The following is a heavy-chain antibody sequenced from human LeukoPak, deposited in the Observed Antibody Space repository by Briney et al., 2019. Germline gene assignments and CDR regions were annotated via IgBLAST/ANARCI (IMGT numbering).Heavy chain of an antibody. Sequence: ASVKVSCKASGGTFSRNVISWVRQAPGQGLEWMGGIIPIFGTANYAQKFQGRVTITADESTSTAYMELSSRRSEDTAVYYCARAHRQLERLGRYYFDYWGQGTLVTVSS. CDR1: GGTFSRNV. V-gene: IGHV1-69*13. J-gene: IGHJ4*02. CDR3: ARAHRQLERLGRYYFDY. CDR2: IIPIFGTA. D-gene: IGHD1-1*01.